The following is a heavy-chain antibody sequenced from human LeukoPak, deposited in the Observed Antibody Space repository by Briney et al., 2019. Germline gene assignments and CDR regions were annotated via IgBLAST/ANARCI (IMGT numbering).Heavy chain of an antibody. CDR1: GYSFTNNW. J-gene: IGHJ4*02. V-gene: IGHV5-10-1*01. CDR2: IDPSDSYS. Sequence: GESLKISCKGSGYSFTNNWITWVRQMPGKGLEWMGRIDPSDSYSNYSPSFQGHVTISIDKSISTAYLQWSSLKASDTAMYYCARGVNYNDRSGYDYWGQGTLVTVSS. CDR3: ARGVNYNDRSGYDY. D-gene: IGHD3-22*01.